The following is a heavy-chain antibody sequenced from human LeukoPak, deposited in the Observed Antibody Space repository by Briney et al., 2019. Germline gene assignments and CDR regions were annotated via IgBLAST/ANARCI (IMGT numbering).Heavy chain of an antibody. CDR2: IIPIFGTA. Sequence: SVTVSCTASGGTFSSYAISWVRQAPGQGLEWMGGIIPIFGTANYAQKFQGRVTITADKSTSTAYMELSSLRSEDTAVYYCARVGSYGITGTTDFDYWGQGTLVTVSS. J-gene: IGHJ4*02. D-gene: IGHD1-7*01. CDR1: GGTFSSYA. CDR3: ARVGSYGITGTTDFDY. V-gene: IGHV1-69*06.